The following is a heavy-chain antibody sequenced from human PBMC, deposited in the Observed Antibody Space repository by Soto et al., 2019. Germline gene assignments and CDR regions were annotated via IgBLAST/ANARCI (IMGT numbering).Heavy chain of an antibody. CDR3: AKNVWGLTIFGGMDV. CDR1: GFTFSSYG. J-gene: IGHJ6*02. D-gene: IGHD3-9*01. Sequence: PGGSLRLSCAASGFTFSSYGMHWVRQAPGKGLEWVAVISYDGSNKYYADSVKGRFTISRDNSKNTLYLQMNSLRAEDTAVYYCAKNVWGLTIFGGMDVWGQGTTVTVSS. CDR2: ISYDGSNK. V-gene: IGHV3-30*18.